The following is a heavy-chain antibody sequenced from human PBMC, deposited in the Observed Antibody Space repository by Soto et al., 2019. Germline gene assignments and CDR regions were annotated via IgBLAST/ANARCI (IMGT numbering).Heavy chain of an antibody. Sequence: QITLKESGPTLVKPTQTLTLTCTFSGFSLSTSGVGVGWIRQPPGKALDWLALIYWDDDKRYSPSLRSRLTITKDTSKNQVVLTMTNMDPVDTATYDCAHRREDRGGLGNFDYWGQGTLVTVSS. CDR2: IYWDDDK. D-gene: IGHD2-15*01. V-gene: IGHV2-5*02. CDR1: GFSLSTSGVG. J-gene: IGHJ4*02. CDR3: AHRREDRGGLGNFDY.